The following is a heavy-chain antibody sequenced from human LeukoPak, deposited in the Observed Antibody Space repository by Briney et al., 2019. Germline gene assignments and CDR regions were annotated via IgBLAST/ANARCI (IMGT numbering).Heavy chain of an antibody. J-gene: IGHJ4*02. CDR3: ARDFGSSWYFFDY. V-gene: IGHV1-69*13. D-gene: IGHD6-13*01. CDR1: GGTFSSYA. CDR2: IVPILGTA. Sequence: SVKVSCKASGGTFSSYAISWVRQAPGQGLEWMGGIVPILGTAKYAQKFQGRVTITADESTSTAYMELSSLRSEDTAVYYCARDFGSSWYFFDYWGQGTLVTVSS.